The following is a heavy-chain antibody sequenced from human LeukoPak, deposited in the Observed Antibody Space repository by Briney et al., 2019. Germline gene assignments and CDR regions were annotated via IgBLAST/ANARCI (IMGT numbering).Heavy chain of an antibody. CDR3: ARVSANGYNHDAFDI. D-gene: IGHD5-24*01. V-gene: IGHV3-11*01. CDR1: GFTFSDYY. CDR2: ISSSGSTI. Sequence: GRSLRLSCAASGFTFSDYYMSWIRQAPGKGLEWVSYISSSGSTIYYADSVKGRFTISRDNAKNSLYLQMNSLRAEDTAVYYCARVSANGYNHDAFDIWGQGTMVTVSS. J-gene: IGHJ3*02.